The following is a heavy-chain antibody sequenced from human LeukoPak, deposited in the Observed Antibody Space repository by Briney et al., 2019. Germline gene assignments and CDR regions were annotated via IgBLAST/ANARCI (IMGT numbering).Heavy chain of an antibody. Sequence: GGSLRLSCAASGFTFSSFNMNWVREAPGKGLEWVSSISSSGSYIYYADSVKGRFTISRDNAKNSLYLQMNSLRAADTAVYYCATSLRTGGIFDYWGQGTLVTVSS. CDR3: ATSLRTGGIFDY. J-gene: IGHJ4*02. CDR1: GFTFSSFN. V-gene: IGHV3-21*01. CDR2: ISSSGSYI. D-gene: IGHD2-15*01.